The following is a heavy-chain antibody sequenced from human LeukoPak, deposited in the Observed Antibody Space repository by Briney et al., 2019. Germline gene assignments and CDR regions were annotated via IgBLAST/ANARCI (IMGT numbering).Heavy chain of an antibody. CDR2: ISSSSSCI. CDR1: GFTFSSYS. J-gene: IGHJ4*02. CDR3: ARSPQLDIVVVVAAIDY. Sequence: GGSLRLSRAASGFTFSSYSMNWVRQAPGKGLEWVSSISSSSSCIYYADSVKGRLTISRDNAKNSLYLQMNSLRAEDTAVYYCARSPQLDIVVVVAAIDYWGQGTLVTVSS. V-gene: IGHV3-21*01. D-gene: IGHD2-15*01.